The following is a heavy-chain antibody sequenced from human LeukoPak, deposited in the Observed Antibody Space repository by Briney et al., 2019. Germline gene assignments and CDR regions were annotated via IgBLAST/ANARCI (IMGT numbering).Heavy chain of an antibody. CDR1: GFTFSSYS. CDR3: AREEVTTGDAFDI. D-gene: IGHD4-17*01. Sequence: GGSLRLSCAASGFTFSSYSMNWVRQAPVKGLEWVSSISSSSSYIYYADSVKGRFTISRDNAKNSLYLQMNSLRAEDTAVYYCAREEVTTGDAFDIWGQGTMVTVSS. V-gene: IGHV3-21*01. J-gene: IGHJ3*02. CDR2: ISSSSSYI.